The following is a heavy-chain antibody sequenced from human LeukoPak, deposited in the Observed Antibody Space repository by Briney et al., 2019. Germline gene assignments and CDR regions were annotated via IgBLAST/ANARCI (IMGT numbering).Heavy chain of an antibody. CDR1: GYTFSSYT. J-gene: IGHJ4*02. Sequence: ASVKVSCKTSGYTFSSYTIIWVRQAPGQGLEWMGWINTNTGNPTYAHGFTGRYVFSLDTSVSTAYLQISGLTADDTAVYFCGRDPRLGIRGYTYGYIDYWGQGTLVTVSS. V-gene: IGHV7-4-1*02. CDR3: GRDPRLGIRGYTYGYIDY. CDR2: INTNTGNP. D-gene: IGHD5-18*01.